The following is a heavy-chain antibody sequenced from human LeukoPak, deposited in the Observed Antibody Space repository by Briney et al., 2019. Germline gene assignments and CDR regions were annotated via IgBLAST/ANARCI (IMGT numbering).Heavy chain of an antibody. J-gene: IGHJ4*02. CDR2: IRYDGSNK. Sequence: GGSLRLSCAASGFTFSSYAMHWVRQAPGKGLEWVAFIRYDGSNKYYADSVKGRFTISRDNSMNTLYLQMNSLRAEDTAVYYCAKVEYTSSWYGVGSLDYWGQGTLVTVSS. CDR3: AKVEYTSSWYGVGSLDY. V-gene: IGHV3-30*02. CDR1: GFTFSSYA. D-gene: IGHD6-13*01.